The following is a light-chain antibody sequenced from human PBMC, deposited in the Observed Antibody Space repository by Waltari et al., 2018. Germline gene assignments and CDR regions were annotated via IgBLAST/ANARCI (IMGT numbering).Light chain of an antibody. CDR1: SSDIGAYNY. J-gene: IGLJ1*01. Sequence: QSALTQPASVSGSPGQSITISCTGTSSDIGAYNYVSWYQKNPGKAPKVMIYDVSNRPPGVSSRLSCSKSCNTASLTISGLQAEDEADYYCSSYTSSSTYVFGSGTMVTVL. V-gene: IGLV2-14*01. CDR2: DVS. CDR3: SSYTSSSTYV.